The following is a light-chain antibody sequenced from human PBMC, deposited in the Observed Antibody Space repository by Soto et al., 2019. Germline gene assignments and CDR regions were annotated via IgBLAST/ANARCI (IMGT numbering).Light chain of an antibody. CDR2: GAS. CDR1: ESTSSN. J-gene: IGKJ4*01. CDR3: QQFQKWPLT. Sequence: EIAMTQSPATVSVSPGERATLSCRPSESTSSNLAWYQQKPGQAPRLLIYGASNRATRIPARFSGSGSGTEFTLTISSLQPEDFAVYYCQQFQKWPLTFGGGTNVEIK. V-gene: IGKV3-15*01.